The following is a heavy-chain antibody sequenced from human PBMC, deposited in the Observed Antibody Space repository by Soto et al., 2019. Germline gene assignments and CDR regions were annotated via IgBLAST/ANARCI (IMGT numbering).Heavy chain of an antibody. CDR3: ARRRYCGVDCYNKFYYGMDV. J-gene: IGHJ6*02. D-gene: IGHD2-21*02. CDR2: IIPVLRVT. CDR1: GSTFSSYT. V-gene: IGHV1-69*02. Sequence: QVQLVQSGAEVRKPGSSVEVSCMASGSTFSSYTVNWVRQAPGQGLEWIGRIIPVLRVTHYARRFQGRVTITADGFRKTAYMELTSLTSEDTAIYYCARRRYCGVDCYNKFYYGMDVWGQGTTGTVSS.